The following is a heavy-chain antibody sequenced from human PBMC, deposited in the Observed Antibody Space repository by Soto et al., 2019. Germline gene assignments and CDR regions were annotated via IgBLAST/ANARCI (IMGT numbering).Heavy chain of an antibody. V-gene: IGHV3-21*01. D-gene: IGHD2-21*02. Sequence: SYVVEGACQDPGKGLEWVASISSSYYIKYADSVKGRFTISRDNAKNSLYLQMNSLRAEDTAVYYCARGDVVVMTATSNFDIWAQGPLVTVSS. CDR3: ARGDVVVMTATSNFDI. CDR2: ISSSYYI. CDR1: SYV. J-gene: IGHJ4*02.